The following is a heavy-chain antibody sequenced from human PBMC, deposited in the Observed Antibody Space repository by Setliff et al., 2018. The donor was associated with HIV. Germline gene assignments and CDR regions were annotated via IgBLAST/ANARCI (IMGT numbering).Heavy chain of an antibody. CDR1: GFTFSSYW. J-gene: IGHJ2*01. CDR3: ARVSGGRDSSGYYDVRYWYFDL. V-gene: IGHV3-7*01. D-gene: IGHD3-22*01. CDR2: IKQDGSEK. Sequence: GGSLRLSCVGSGFTFSSYWIHWVRQAPGKGLEWVANIKQDGSEKYYVDSVKGRFTISRDNAQNSLYLQMNSLRAEDTAVYYCARVSGGRDSSGYYDVRYWYFDLWGRGTLVTVSS.